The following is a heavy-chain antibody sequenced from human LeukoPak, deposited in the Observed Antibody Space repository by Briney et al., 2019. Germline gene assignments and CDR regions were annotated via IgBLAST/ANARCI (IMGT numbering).Heavy chain of an antibody. CDR3: AKDRTYGGYLFDY. V-gene: IGHV3-30*02. J-gene: IGHJ4*02. Sequence: TGGSLRLSCAASGFTFSSYGMHWVRQAPGKGLEWVAFIRYDGSNKYYADSVKGRFTISRDNSKNTLNLQMNSLRAEDTAVYYCAKDRTYGGYLFDYWGQGTLVTVSP. CDR2: IRYDGSNK. CDR1: GFTFSSYG. D-gene: IGHD5-12*01.